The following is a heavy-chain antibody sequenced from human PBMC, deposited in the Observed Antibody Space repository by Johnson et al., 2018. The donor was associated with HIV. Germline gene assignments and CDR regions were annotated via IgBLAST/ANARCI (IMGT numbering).Heavy chain of an antibody. J-gene: IGHJ3*01. CDR1: GITVNTNY. Sequence: VQLVESGGGLVQSGESLRLSCAASGITVNTNYMSWVRRAPGKGLEWVSVIFSVGNTYYADSVKGRFTISRDNSNNTLYLQMNSLRAEDTAVYYCARDQRLAAVATDGFDVWGQGTMVTVSS. V-gene: IGHV3-66*02. CDR2: IFSVGNT. D-gene: IGHD6-13*01. CDR3: ARDQRLAAVATDGFDV.